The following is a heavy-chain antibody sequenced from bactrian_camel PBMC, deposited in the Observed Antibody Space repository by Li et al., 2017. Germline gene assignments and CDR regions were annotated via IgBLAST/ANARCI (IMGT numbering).Heavy chain of an antibody. Sequence: VQLVEYGGGLVQPGGSLRLSCAASGYRSSNYCMAWFRQTPGKEREGVAVFDFSGGTTYADSVQGRFTISKDDADNTPYLQMNSLRTEDTGMYYCGRGPYSDYGAPELWGQGTQVTVS. CDR2: FDFSGGT. D-gene: IGHD4*01. J-gene: IGHJ4*01. CDR1: GYRSSNYC. CDR3: GRGPYSDYGAPEL. V-gene: IGHV3S60*01.